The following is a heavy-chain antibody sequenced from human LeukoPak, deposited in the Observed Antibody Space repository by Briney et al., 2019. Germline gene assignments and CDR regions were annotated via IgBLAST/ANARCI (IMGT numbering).Heavy chain of an antibody. J-gene: IGHJ4*02. D-gene: IGHD3-3*02. CDR2: IGQDGSET. CDR1: GFVLSNYW. CDR3: ARVWISSHTLIDY. V-gene: IGHV3-7*01. Sequence: GGSLRLSCEASGFVLSNYWMSWVRQAPGKGLEWVANIGQDGSETNYLDSVKGRFTISRDNAKNSLYLQMNGLRAEDTAVYYCARVWISSHTLIDYWGQGTLVTVSS.